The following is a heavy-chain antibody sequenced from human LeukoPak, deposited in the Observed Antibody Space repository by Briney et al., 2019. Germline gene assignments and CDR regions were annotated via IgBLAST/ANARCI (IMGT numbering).Heavy chain of an antibody. Sequence: PSETLSLTCTVSGGSISSSSYYWGWIRQPPGEGLEWIGSIYYSGSTYYNPSLKSRVTISVDTSKNQFSLKLSSVTAADTAVYYCARRSFEGNFDYWGQGTLVTVSS. CDR2: IYYSGST. CDR3: ARRSFEGNFDY. D-gene: IGHD3-16*01. CDR1: GGSISSSSYY. J-gene: IGHJ4*02. V-gene: IGHV4-39*01.